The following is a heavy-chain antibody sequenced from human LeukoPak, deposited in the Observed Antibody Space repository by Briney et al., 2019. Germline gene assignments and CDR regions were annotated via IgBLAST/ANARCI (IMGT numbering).Heavy chain of an antibody. J-gene: IGHJ6*03. V-gene: IGHV3-30*02. Sequence: GGSLRLSCAASGFTFSSYGMHGVRQAPGKGVEWVAFIRFAGSNKYSAYTLNGLFTISRDNSKNTLSLQINSLRAEDTAVYYCAKDGSPYISGWYRRANYYYMDVWGKGTTVTVSS. CDR1: GFTFSSYG. CDR2: IRFAGSNK. D-gene: IGHD6-19*01. CDR3: AKDGSPYISGWYRRANYYYMDV.